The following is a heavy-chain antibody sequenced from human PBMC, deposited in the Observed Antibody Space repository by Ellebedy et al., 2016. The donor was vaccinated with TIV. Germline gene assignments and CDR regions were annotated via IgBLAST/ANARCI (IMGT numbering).Heavy chain of an antibody. CDR3: ARDDGPSGSCLFDY. CDR2: FGVSGETT. CDR1: GFTFTTYA. D-gene: IGHD3-10*01. Sequence: GESLKISCAASGFTFTTYAMHWVRQAPGKGLEWVSGFGVSGETTYYVDSVKGRFTISRDNSKNTLSLQMNSLRAEDTAVYYCARDDGPSGSCLFDYWGQGTLVTVSS. J-gene: IGHJ4*02. V-gene: IGHV3-23*01.